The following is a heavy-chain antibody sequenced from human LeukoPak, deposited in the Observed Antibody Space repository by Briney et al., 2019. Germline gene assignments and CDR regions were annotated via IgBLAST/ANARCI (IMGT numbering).Heavy chain of an antibody. CDR3: AGLVGRYSSGLYYYYFDY. CDR1: GDSINSLDL. V-gene: IGHV4-4*02. J-gene: IGHJ4*02. D-gene: IGHD3-22*01. CDR2: MYLSGTT. Sequence: SETLSLTCTVSGDSINSLDLWSWVRQPPGKGLEWIGEMYLSGTTHSNPSVKSLVTISIDKSKNQFFLNLSSVTAADTAVYYCAGLVGRYSSGLYYYYFDYWGQGTLDTVSS.